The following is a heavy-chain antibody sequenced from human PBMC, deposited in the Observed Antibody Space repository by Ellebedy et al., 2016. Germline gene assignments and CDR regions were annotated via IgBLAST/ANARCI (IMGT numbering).Heavy chain of an antibody. CDR3: ARSILGRREQRIAAAGARYFDL. CDR1: GGSISSYY. V-gene: IGHV4-59*01. D-gene: IGHD6-13*01. Sequence: SETLSLTCTVSGGSISSYYWSWIRQPPGKGLEWIGYIYYSGSTNYNPSLKSRVTISVDMSKNQFSLKLSSVTAADTAVYYCARSILGRREQRIAAAGARYFDLWGRGTLVTVSS. CDR2: IYYSGST. J-gene: IGHJ2*01.